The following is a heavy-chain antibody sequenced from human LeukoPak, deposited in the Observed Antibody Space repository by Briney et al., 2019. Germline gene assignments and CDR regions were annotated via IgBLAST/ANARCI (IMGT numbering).Heavy chain of an antibody. V-gene: IGHV1-2*06. J-gene: IGHJ4*02. D-gene: IGHD6-13*01. CDR3: AAAGIAAAGLKFY. Sequence: ASVKVSCKASGGTFSSYAISWVRQAPGQGLEWMGRINPNSGGTNYAQKFQGRVTMTRDTSISTAYMELSRLRSDDTAVYYCAAAGIAAAGLKFYWAQGTLVTVSS. CDR1: GGTFSSYA. CDR2: INPNSGGT.